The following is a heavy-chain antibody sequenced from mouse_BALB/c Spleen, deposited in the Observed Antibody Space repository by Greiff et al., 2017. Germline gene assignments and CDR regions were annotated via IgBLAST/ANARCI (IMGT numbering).Heavy chain of an antibody. CDR1: GFTFSSYT. CDR3: ARFTTATDWYFDV. Sequence: EVMLVESGGGLVQPGGSLKLSCAASGFTFSSYTMSWVRQTPEKRLEWVAYISNGGGSTYYPDTVKGRFTISRDNAKNTLYLQMSSLKSEDTAMYYCARFTTATDWYFDVWGAGTTVTVSS. CDR2: ISNGGGST. V-gene: IGHV5-12-2*01. D-gene: IGHD1-2*01. J-gene: IGHJ1*01.